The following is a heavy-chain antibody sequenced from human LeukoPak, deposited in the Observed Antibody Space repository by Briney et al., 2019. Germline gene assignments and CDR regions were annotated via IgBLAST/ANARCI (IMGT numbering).Heavy chain of an antibody. V-gene: IGHV3-21*06. CDR3: ARYTGTTGTTYHYYGVDV. D-gene: IGHD1-1*01. Sequence: SVKGRFTVSRDNAKSSLYLQMSSLRAEDTAVYFCARYTGTTGTTYHYYGVDVWGQGTTVTVSS. J-gene: IGHJ6*02.